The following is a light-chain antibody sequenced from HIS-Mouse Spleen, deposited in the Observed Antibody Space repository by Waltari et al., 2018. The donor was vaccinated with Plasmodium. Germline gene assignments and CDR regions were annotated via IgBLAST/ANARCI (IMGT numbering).Light chain of an antibody. CDR1: SPDVGSSTL. Sequence: QSARPQPASVSGSPGQSITISCPGTSPDVGSSTLLHWYQQPPGKAPKLMIYEGSKRPSGVSNRFSGSKSGNTASLTISGLQAEDEADYYCCSYAGSSTFVVFGGGTKLTVL. J-gene: IGLJ2*01. CDR2: EGS. V-gene: IGLV2-23*03. CDR3: CSYAGSSTFVV.